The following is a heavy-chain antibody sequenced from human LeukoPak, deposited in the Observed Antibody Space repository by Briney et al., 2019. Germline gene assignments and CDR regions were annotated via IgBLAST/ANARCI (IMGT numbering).Heavy chain of an antibody. J-gene: IGHJ4*02. CDR3: AKGSFTYGGGDCYPFDY. CDR1: GFTFSNYA. CDR2: VGGSGGST. D-gene: IGHD2-21*02. V-gene: IGHV3-23*01. Sequence: PGGSVTLSCAASGFTFSNYAMICVRQAPGKGLVWVSTVGGSGGSTYYAESVKGRFTISRDNSKTTLYLQINSLRAEDTAVYYCAKGSFTYGGGDCYPFDYWGQGTLVTVSS.